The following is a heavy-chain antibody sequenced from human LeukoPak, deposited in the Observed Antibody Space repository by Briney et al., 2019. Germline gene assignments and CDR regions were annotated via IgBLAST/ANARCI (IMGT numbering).Heavy chain of an antibody. D-gene: IGHD3-3*01. J-gene: IGHJ4*02. CDR2: ISAYNGNT. CDR1: GYTFTSYG. Sequence: GASVKVSCKASGYTFTSYGISWVRRAPGQGLEWMGWISAYNGNTNYAQKLQGRVTMTTDTSTSTAYMELRSLRSDDTAVYYCARGPVTYYDFWSGSRAYYFDYWGQGTLVTVSS. CDR3: ARGPVTYYDFWSGSRAYYFDY. V-gene: IGHV1-18*01.